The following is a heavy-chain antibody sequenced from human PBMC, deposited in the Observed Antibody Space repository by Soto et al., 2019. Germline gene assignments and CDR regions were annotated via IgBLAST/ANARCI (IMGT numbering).Heavy chain of an antibody. CDR2: ISGSGVST. CDR1: GFTFSSYA. Sequence: GGSLRLSCATSGFTFSSYAMSWVRQAPGKGLEWVSTISGSGVSTYYADSVKGRFTISRDSSKNTLYLQMNSLSAEDTAVYYCPHDPRGSSYGSDYWGQGTLVTVSS. D-gene: IGHD5-18*01. CDR3: PHDPRGSSYGSDY. J-gene: IGHJ4*02. V-gene: IGHV3-23*01.